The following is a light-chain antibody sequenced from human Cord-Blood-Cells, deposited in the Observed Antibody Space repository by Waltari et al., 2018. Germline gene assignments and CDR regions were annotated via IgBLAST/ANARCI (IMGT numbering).Light chain of an antibody. J-gene: IGLJ2*01. Sequence: QSALTQPASVSGSPGQSITISCTGTSSTVGSYNLVSRYQQHPRKAPKLLIYEGSKRPSGVSNRFSGAKSGNTASLTISGLQAEDEADYYCCSYAGSSTHVVFGGGTKLTVL. CDR1: SSTVGSYNL. CDR2: EGS. CDR3: CSYAGSSTHVV. V-gene: IGLV2-23*01.